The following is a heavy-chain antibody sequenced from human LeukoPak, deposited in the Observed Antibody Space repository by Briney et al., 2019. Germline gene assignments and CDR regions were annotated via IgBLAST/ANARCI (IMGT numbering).Heavy chain of an antibody. V-gene: IGHV3-48*03. J-gene: IGHJ4*02. CDR3: ASQDVFRYHDY. CDR1: GFTFSSYE. D-gene: IGHD2-2*01. Sequence: GGSLRLSCAASGFTFSSYEMNWVRQAPGKGLEWVSYSSSSGTTIYYAESVKGRFTISRDNAKNSLHLQMNSLRAEDTAVYYCASQDVFRYHDYWGQGTLVTVPS. CDR2: SSSSGTTI.